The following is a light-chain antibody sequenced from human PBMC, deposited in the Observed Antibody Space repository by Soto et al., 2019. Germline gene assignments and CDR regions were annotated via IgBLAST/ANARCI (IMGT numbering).Light chain of an antibody. CDR3: QQYGRSPLT. CDR2: GAS. V-gene: IGKV3-20*01. Sequence: EIVLTQSPGTLSLSPGERATLSCRASQTIHNNHLAWYQQKPGQAPRFLIHGASSRATGIPDRFSGSGSGTDFTLTISRLEPEDFAVYSCQQYGRSPLTFGPGTKVEIK. J-gene: IGKJ3*01. CDR1: QTIHNNH.